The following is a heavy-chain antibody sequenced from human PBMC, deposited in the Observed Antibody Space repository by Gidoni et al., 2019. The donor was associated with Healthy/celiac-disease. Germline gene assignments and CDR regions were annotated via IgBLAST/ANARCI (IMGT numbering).Heavy chain of an antibody. CDR1: GFTFSSYA. J-gene: IGHJ4*02. D-gene: IGHD3-22*01. CDR3: AKEAAYYYSSGYYY. Sequence: EVQLLESGGGLVQPGGSLRLSCAASGFTFSSYAMSWVRQAPGKGLECVAAISCSCGSTYYADSVTCRFTISRDNSQNSLYLHINTLRAEVTALYYCAKEAAYYYSSGYYYWGQVTLVPVSS. V-gene: IGHV3-23*01. CDR2: ISCSCGST.